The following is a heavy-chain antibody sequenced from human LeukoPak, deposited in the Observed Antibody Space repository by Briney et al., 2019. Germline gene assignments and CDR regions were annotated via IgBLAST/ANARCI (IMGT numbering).Heavy chain of an antibody. V-gene: IGHV3-74*01. CDR3: ARESGIAAALDL. CDR2: ISTDGSST. CDR1: GFTFSSYW. J-gene: IGHJ5*02. D-gene: IGHD6-13*01. Sequence: GGSLRLSCAASGFTFSSYWMHWVRQAPGKGLVWVSRISTDGSSTSYADSVKGRFTISRDNAKNTLYLQMNSLRAEDTAVYYCARESGIAAALDLWGQGTLVTVSS.